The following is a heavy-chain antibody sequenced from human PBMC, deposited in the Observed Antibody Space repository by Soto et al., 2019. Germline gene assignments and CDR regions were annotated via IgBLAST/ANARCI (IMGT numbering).Heavy chain of an antibody. D-gene: IGHD5-18*01. CDR3: AIGFNGYLYYFDY. CDR2: INAGNGNT. J-gene: IGHJ4*02. V-gene: IGHV1-3*01. CDR1: GYTFTSYA. Sequence: QVQLVQSGAEVKKPGASVKVSCKASGYTFTSYAMHWVRQAPGQRVEWMGWINAGNGNTKYSQQFQGRVTITRDTAASTAYMELSSLRSEDTAVYYCAIGFNGYLYYFDYWGQGTLVTVSS.